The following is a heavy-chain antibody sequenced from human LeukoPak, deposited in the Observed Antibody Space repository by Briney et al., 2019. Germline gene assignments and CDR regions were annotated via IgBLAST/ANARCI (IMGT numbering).Heavy chain of an antibody. J-gene: IGHJ3*02. CDR3: ARGGDPGSGSYSRGDAFDI. V-gene: IGHV4-30-4*08. Sequence: PSQTLSLTCTVSGGSISSGDYYWSWIRQPPGKGLEWIGYIYYSGSTYYNPSLKSRVTISVDTSKNQFSLKLSSVTAADTAVYYCARGGDPGSGSYSRGDAFDIWAKGQWSPSLQ. CDR2: IYYSGST. D-gene: IGHD1-26*01. CDR1: GGSISSGDYY.